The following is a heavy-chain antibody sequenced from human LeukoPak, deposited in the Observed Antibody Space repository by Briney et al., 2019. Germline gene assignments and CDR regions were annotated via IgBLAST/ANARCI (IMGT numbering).Heavy chain of an antibody. CDR2: IRYDGSNK. CDR3: AKAAPSDY. Sequence: GGSLRLSCAASGFTFSSYGMHWVRQAPGKGLEWVAFIRYDGSNKYYADSVKGRFTISRDNSKNTLYLQMNILRAEDTAVYYCAKAAPSDYWGQGTLVTVSS. CDR1: GFTFSSYG. V-gene: IGHV3-30*02. J-gene: IGHJ4*02.